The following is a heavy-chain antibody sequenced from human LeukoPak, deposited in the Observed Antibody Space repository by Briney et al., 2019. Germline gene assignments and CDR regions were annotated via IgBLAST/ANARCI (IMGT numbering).Heavy chain of an antibody. D-gene: IGHD2-2*01. CDR2: ISGSGGST. CDR3: AKDIVRVPAAEGAFDY. J-gene: IGHJ4*02. CDR1: GFTFSSYA. V-gene: IGHV3-23*01. Sequence: PGGSLRLSCAASGFTFSSYAMSWVRQAPGKGMEWVSAISGSGGSTYYADSVKGRFTISRDNSKNTLYLQMNSLRAEDTAVYYCAKDIVRVPAAEGAFDYWGQGTLVTVSS.